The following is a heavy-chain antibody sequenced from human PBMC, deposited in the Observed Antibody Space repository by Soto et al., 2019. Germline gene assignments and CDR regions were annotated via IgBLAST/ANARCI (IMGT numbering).Heavy chain of an antibody. Sequence: EVQLVESGGGLVKPGGSLRLSCAASGFTFSSYSMNWVRQAPGKGLEWVSSISSSSSYIYYADSVKGRFTISRDNAKNSLHLKRNRLRAEDKAVYYCARDRGGDLKAFDIWGQGTMVTVSS. J-gene: IGHJ3*02. CDR3: ARDRGGDLKAFDI. CDR2: ISSSSSYI. V-gene: IGHV3-21*01. D-gene: IGHD3-10*01. CDR1: GFTFSSYS.